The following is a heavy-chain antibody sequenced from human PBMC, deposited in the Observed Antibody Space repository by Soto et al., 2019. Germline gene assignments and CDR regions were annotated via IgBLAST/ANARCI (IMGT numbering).Heavy chain of an antibody. CDR2: ISYDGSNK. J-gene: IGHJ4*02. D-gene: IGHD3-22*01. Sequence: GGSLRLSCAASGFTFSSYGMHWVRQAPGKGLDWVALISYDGSNKYFADSVKGRFTISRDNSKNTLYLQMTSLRAEDTAVYYCAKIRKYYYDSSGSDAYYFDYWGQGTLVTVSS. CDR3: AKIRKYYYDSSGSDAYYFDY. CDR1: GFTFSSYG. V-gene: IGHV3-30*18.